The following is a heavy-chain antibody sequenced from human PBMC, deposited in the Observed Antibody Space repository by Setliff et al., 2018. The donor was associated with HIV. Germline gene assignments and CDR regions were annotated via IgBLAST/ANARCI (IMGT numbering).Heavy chain of an antibody. CDR2: IFHSGST. D-gene: IGHD4-17*01. J-gene: IGHJ4*02. CDR1: GYSISSGYY. CDR3: ARAAAGNTGPFDL. Sequence: SETLSLTCAVSGYSISSGYYWGWIRQPPGKGLEWIGSIFHSGSTYSSPSLKSRVTISVDTSKNQFSLKLTSVTAADTAVYYCARAAAGNTGPFDLWGQGSPVTVSS. V-gene: IGHV4-38-2*01.